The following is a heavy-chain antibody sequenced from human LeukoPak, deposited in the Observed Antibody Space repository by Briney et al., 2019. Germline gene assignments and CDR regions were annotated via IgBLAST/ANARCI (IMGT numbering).Heavy chain of an antibody. J-gene: IGHJ4*02. CDR3: ARESTAFGATHYIVYYFDY. V-gene: IGHV4-4*07. Sequence: PWETLSLTCAVSGGSISSYYWSWIRQPAGKGLEWVGRIYTSGSNNYYPSLKSRVTMSVDTSKNQFALKLSSVTAADTAVYYCARESTAFGATHYIVYYFDYWGQGTLVTVSS. D-gene: IGHD1-26*01. CDR1: GGSISSYY. CDR2: IYTSGSN.